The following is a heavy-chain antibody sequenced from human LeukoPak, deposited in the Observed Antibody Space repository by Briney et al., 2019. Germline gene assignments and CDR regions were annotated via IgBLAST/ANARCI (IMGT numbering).Heavy chain of an antibody. V-gene: IGHV4-61*02. CDR2: IYSTGSA. CDR1: GVAITIVTYY. Sequence: SQTLSLTRTVSGVAITIVTYYSSCISHPARNRPELIGPIYSTGSANYNPSLKSRVIMSVDTSKNQFSLKLSSVTAADTAMYYCAREPYIVTYVWSRDWYFDLWGRGTLVTVSS. D-gene: IGHD3-16*01. CDR3: AREPYIVTYVWSRDWYFDL. J-gene: IGHJ2*01.